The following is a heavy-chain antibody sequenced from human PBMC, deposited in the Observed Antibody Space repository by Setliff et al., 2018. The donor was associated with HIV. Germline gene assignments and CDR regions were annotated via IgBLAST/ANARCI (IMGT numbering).Heavy chain of an antibody. Sequence: PSETLSLTCTVSGGSISSYYWSWIRQPPGKGLEWIGYIYYSGSTNYNPSLKSRVTISVDTSKNQSSLKLSSVTAADTAVYYCARDCTYYYDSSGYYGHAFDIWGQGTMVTVSS. D-gene: IGHD3-22*01. CDR1: GGSISSYY. J-gene: IGHJ3*02. CDR2: IYYSGST. V-gene: IGHV4-59*01. CDR3: ARDCTYYYDSSGYYGHAFDI.